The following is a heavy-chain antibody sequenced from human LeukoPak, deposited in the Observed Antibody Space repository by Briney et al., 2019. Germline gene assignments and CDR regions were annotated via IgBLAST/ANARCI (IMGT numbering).Heavy chain of an antibody. CDR3: ARHNPEDSSSSWFDP. V-gene: IGHV5-51*01. D-gene: IGHD6-6*01. CDR2: IYPGDSDT. CDR1: GYSFTSYW. J-gene: IGHJ5*02. Sequence: GGSLQISCKGSGYSFTSYWIGWVRQMPGKGLEWMGIIYPGDSDTRYSPSFQGQVTISADKSISTAYLQWSSLKASDTAMYYCARHNPEDSSSSWFDPWGQGTLVTVSS.